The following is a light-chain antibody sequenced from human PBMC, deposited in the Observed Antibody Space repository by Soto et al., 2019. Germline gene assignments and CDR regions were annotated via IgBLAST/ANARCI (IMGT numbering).Light chain of an antibody. J-gene: IGKJ1*01. CDR1: ESVSSS. Sequence: DIRMTQSPSTLSAVVGDRVTITCRASESVSSSVAWYQQKPGKAPKLLIYDASTLESGVPSRFSGSGFGTEFTLTINSLQPDDFGTYYCQQYGTYLWTFGQGTRVEIK. CDR3: QQYGTYLWT. V-gene: IGKV1-5*01. CDR2: DAS.